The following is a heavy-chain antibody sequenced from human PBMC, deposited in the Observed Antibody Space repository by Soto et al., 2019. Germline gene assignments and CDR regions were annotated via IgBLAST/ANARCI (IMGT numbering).Heavy chain of an antibody. J-gene: IGHJ4*02. D-gene: IGHD6-13*01. V-gene: IGHV3-30-3*01. Sequence: GSLRLSCAASGFTFSSYAMHWVRQAPGKGLEWVAVISYDGSNKYYADSVKGRFTISRDNSKNTLYLQMNSLRAEDTAVYYCARDRRVLVAGYSSSSPLWYWGQGTLVTVSS. CDR1: GFTFSSYA. CDR2: ISYDGSNK. CDR3: ARDRRVLVAGYSSSSPLWY.